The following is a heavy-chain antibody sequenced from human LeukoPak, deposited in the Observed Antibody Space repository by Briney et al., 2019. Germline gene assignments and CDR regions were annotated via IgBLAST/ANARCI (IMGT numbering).Heavy chain of an antibody. V-gene: IGHV1-69*13. D-gene: IGHD3-3*01. CDR1: GGTFSSYA. CDR3: ARAAIRFLEWFLNG. J-gene: IGHJ4*02. CDR2: IIPIFGSA. Sequence: VASVKVSCKASGGTFSSYAISWVRQAPGQGLEWMGGIIPIFGSANYAQKFQGRVTITADESTSTAYMELSSLRSEDTAVYYCARAAIRFLEWFLNGWGQGTLVTVSS.